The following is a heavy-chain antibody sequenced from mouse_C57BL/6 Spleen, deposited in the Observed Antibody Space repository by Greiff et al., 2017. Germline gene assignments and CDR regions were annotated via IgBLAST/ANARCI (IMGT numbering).Heavy chain of an antibody. V-gene: IGHV1-20*01. Sequence: VQLQQSGPELVKPGDSVKISCKASGYSFTGYFMNWVMQSRGKSLEWIGRINPYNGDTFYNQKFKGKATLTVDKSSSTAHLELRSLTAEDSAVYYCARHGSSYPWVAYWGQGTLVTVSA. J-gene: IGHJ3*01. D-gene: IGHD1-1*01. CDR1: GYSFTGYF. CDR2: INPYNGDT. CDR3: ARHGSSYPWVAY.